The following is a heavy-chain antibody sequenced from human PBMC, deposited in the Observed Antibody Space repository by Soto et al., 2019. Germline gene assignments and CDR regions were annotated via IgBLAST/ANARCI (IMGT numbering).Heavy chain of an antibody. CDR3: AKDFPHCSSTSCYAFDI. CDR1: GFTFSSYA. D-gene: IGHD2-2*01. J-gene: IGHJ3*02. V-gene: IGHV3-23*01. CDR2: ISGSGGST. Sequence: GGSLRLSCAASGFTFSSYAMSWVRQAPGKGLEWVSAISGSGGSTYYADSVKGRFTISRDNSKNTLYLQMNSLRAEDTAVYYCAKDFPHCSSTSCYAFDIWGQGTMVTVSS.